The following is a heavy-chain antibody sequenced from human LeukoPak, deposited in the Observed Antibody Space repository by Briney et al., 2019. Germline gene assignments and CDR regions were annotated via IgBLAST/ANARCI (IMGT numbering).Heavy chain of an antibody. CDR1: GFTFSSYG. J-gene: IGHJ4*02. CDR2: ISYDGSNK. Sequence: PGRSLRLSCAASGFTFSSYGMHWVRQAPGKGLEWVAVISYDGSNKYYTDSVKGRFTISRDNSKNTLYLQMNSLRAEDTAVYYCAKVGETPFDYWGQGTLVTVSS. V-gene: IGHV3-30*18. CDR3: AKVGETPFDY.